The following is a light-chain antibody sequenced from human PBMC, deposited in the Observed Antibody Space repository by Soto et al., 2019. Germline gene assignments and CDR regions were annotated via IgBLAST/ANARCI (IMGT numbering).Light chain of an antibody. CDR2: AAS. CDR1: QGNNSF. V-gene: IGKV1-9*01. J-gene: IGKJ1*01. Sequence: IQLTQSPSSLSASVGDRVTISCRASQGNNSFVAWYQQKSGKAPKLLIYAASTLQSGVPSRFSGSGSGTDFTLTISSLQPEDFATYYCQQSYSTPWTFGQGTKVEIK. CDR3: QQSYSTPWT.